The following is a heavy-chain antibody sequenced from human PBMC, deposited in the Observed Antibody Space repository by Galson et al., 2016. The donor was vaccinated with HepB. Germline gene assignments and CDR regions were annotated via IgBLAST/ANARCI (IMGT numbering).Heavy chain of an antibody. CDR2: ITYDAIKT. V-gene: IGHV3-30-3*02. CDR3: AKSAMEWLHLPRPLAL. J-gene: IGHJ4*02. CDR1: GFSFDSSA. Sequence: AMRLSYAASGFSFDSSAVHWVRQAPGTGLVWVAVITYDAIKTIYAGSLKGRFTISRDNSNKTLFLHMESLSPEDTALYFCAKSAMEWLHLPRPLALWGQGALVTVSS. D-gene: IGHD3-3*01.